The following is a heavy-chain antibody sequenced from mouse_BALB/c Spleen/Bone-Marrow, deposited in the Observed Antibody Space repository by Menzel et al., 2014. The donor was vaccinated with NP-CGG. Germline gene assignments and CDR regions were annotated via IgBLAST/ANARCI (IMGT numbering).Heavy chain of an antibody. CDR2: IRNKANGYTT. V-gene: IGHV7-3*02. Sequence: EVKLEESGGGLVQPGGSLRLSCATSGFTFTDYYMSWVRQPPGKALEWLGFIRNKANGYTTEYSASVKGRFTISRDNSQSILYLQMNTLRAEDRATYYCARGRNYGSSWYFDVWGAGTTVTVSS. D-gene: IGHD1-1*01. CDR3: ARGRNYGSSWYFDV. CDR1: GFTFTDYY. J-gene: IGHJ1*01.